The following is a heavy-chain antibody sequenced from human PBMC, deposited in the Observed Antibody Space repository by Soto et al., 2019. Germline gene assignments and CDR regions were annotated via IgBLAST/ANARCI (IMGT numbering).Heavy chain of an antibody. CDR2: IIPILGIA. CDR3: ARDHPTKVRYFDSEGGRTLFDP. D-gene: IGHD3-9*01. Sequence: QVQLVQSGAEVKKPGSSVKVSCKASGGTFSSYTISWVRQAPGQGLEWMERIIPILGIANYAQKFQGRVTITADKSTSTAYMELSSLRSEDTAVYYCARDHPTKVRYFDSEGGRTLFDPWGQGTLVTVSS. CDR1: GGTFSSYT. J-gene: IGHJ5*02. V-gene: IGHV1-69*08.